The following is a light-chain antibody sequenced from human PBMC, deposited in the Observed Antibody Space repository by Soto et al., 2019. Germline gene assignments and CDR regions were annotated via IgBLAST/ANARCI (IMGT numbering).Light chain of an antibody. Sequence: DIQLTQSPSFLSASVGDRVTITCRASQGISSYLAWYQQKPGKAPKLLIYAASTLQSGVPSRFSGSGSGTEFTLTFSSLQPEDFATYYCQQLNSLWTFGQGTKV. CDR1: QGISSY. CDR2: AAS. V-gene: IGKV1-9*01. CDR3: QQLNSLWT. J-gene: IGKJ1*01.